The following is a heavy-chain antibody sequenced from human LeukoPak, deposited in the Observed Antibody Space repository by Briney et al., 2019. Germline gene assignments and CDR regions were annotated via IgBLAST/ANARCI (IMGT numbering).Heavy chain of an antibody. CDR1: GFTFSSYA. J-gene: IGHJ4*02. V-gene: IGHV3-30*14. D-gene: IGHD4-17*01. CDR2: ISYDGSNK. Sequence: PGRSLRLSCAASGFTFSSYAMHWVRQAPGKGLEWVAVISYDGSNKYYADSVKGRFTFSRDNAKNTLYLEMNSLRAEDTGDYYCVYGNYPLTYWGQGTLVTVSP. CDR3: VYGNYPLTY.